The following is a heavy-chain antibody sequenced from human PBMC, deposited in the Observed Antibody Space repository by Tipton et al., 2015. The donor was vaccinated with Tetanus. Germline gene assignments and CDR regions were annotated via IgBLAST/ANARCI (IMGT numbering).Heavy chain of an antibody. CDR2: ITFDGNTK. J-gene: IGHJ4*02. V-gene: IGHV3-30-3*01. Sequence: SLRLSCAASRIRLSDYAMGWVRQAPGKGLEWVAVITFDGNTKYYTESVKGRFTLSRDNSQNTLFLQMNSLKLEDTAIYYCAREDGGPTLDYFDYWGQGTLVTVSS. CDR3: AREDGGPTLDYFDY. CDR1: RIRLSDYA. D-gene: IGHD3-16*01.